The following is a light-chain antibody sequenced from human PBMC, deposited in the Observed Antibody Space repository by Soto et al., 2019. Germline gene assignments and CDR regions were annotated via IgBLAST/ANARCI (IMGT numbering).Light chain of an antibody. CDR3: SSYTRSSTHV. Sequence: QSALAQPASLSGSPGQSITISCTGTSSDVGGYNYVSWYQQHPGKVPKLMIYEVSHRPSGVSNRFSGSKSGNTASLTISGLQAEDEADYYCSSYTRSSTHVFGTGTKVTVL. J-gene: IGLJ1*01. V-gene: IGLV2-14*01. CDR2: EVS. CDR1: SSDVGGYNY.